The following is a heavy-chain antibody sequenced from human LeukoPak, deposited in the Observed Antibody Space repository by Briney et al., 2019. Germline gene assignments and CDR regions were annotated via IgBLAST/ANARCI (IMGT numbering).Heavy chain of an antibody. CDR2: IWYDGSNK. CDR1: GFTFSSYG. Sequence: GGSLRLSCAASGFTFSSYGIHWVRQAPGKGLEWVAVIWYDGSNKYYADSVKGRFTISRDNSKNTVYLQMKSLRVEDTAVYYCARDQGGAYYDILPQGTDVWGKGATVTVSS. V-gene: IGHV3-33*01. J-gene: IGHJ6*04. CDR3: ARDQGGAYYDILPQGTDV. D-gene: IGHD3-9*01.